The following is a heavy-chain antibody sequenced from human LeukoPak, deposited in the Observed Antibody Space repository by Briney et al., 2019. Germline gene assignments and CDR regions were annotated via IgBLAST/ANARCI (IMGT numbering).Heavy chain of an antibody. V-gene: IGHV3-48*04. CDR1: GFTFSSYN. CDR2: ISSSGSTI. CDR3: ARWGYYYDSSGYYFDY. Sequence: GGSLRLSCAASGFTFSSYNMNWVRQAPGKGLEWVSYISSSGSTIYYADSVKGRFTISRDNAKNSLYLQMNSLRAEDTAVYYCARWGYYYDSSGYYFDYWGQGTLVIVSS. D-gene: IGHD3-22*01. J-gene: IGHJ4*02.